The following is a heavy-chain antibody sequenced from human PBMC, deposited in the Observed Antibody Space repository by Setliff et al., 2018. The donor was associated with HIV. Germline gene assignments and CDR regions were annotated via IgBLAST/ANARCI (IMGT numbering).Heavy chain of an antibody. V-gene: IGHV4-4*09. CDR2: INSSGRT. J-gene: IGHJ5*02. CDR1: GGSISSFY. Sequence: SETLSLTCTVSGGSISSFYWSWIRQPPGKGPEWIGYINSSGRTNYNPSLKGRVTISLDTSKNRFSLKLNSVTAADTSVYYCARRFGEVYDWIDPWGQGTLVTVSS. CDR3: ARRFGEVYDWIDP. D-gene: IGHD3-10*01.